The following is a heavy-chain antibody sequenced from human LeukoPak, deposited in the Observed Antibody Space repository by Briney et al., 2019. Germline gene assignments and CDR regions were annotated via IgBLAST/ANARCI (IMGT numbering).Heavy chain of an antibody. CDR2: IIPIFGTA. V-gene: IGHV1-69*05. CDR1: GGTFSSYA. D-gene: IGHD3-3*01. J-gene: IGHJ6*03. CDR3: ASRRYYDFWSGYYPRYYYYMDV. Sequence: SVKVSCKASGGTFSSYAISWVRQAPGQGLEWMGRIIPIFGTASYAQKFQGRVTITTDESTSTAYMELSSLRSEDTAVYYCASRRYYDFWSGYYPRYYYYMDVWGKGTTVTVSS.